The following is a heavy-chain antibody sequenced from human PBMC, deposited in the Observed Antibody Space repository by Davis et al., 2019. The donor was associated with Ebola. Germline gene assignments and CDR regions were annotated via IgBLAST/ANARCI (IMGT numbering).Heavy chain of an antibody. V-gene: IGHV1-3*01. CDR1: GYTFSTYA. CDR3: ARDINWKDVYGLDV. Sequence: ASVKVSCKASGYTFSTYAMHWVRQAPGQRLEWMGWINAGNGNTKYSQELQGRVSIIRDTSASTAYMELSSLRSEDTAVYYCARDINWKDVYGLDVWGQGTTVTVSS. CDR2: INAGNGNT. D-gene: IGHD1-1*01. J-gene: IGHJ6*02.